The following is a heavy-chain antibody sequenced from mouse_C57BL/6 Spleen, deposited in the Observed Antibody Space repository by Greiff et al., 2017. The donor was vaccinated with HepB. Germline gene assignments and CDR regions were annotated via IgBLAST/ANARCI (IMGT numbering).Heavy chain of an antibody. V-gene: IGHV1-52*01. CDR2: IDPSDSET. CDR1: GYTFTSYW. J-gene: IGHJ1*03. CDR3: ARGFITTVVATGDFDG. Sequence: QVQLQQPGAELVRPGSSVKLSCKASGYTFTSYWMHWVKQRPIQGLEWIGNIDPSDSETHYNQKFKDKATLTVDKSSSTAYMQLSSLTSEDSAVYYCARGFITTVVATGDFDGWGTGTTVTVAS. D-gene: IGHD1-1*01.